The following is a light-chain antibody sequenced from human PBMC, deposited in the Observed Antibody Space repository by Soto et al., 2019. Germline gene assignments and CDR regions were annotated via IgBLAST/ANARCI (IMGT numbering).Light chain of an antibody. J-gene: IGKJ4*01. V-gene: IGKV2-28*01. CDR3: MQALRTAQLT. CDR1: QSLLHSNGYNY. Sequence: DIVMTQSPLSLSVTPGEPASISCRSSQSLLHSNGYNYLDWYLQKPGQSPQLLSYLGSTRASGVPDRFSGSGSGTDFTLQSSRVEAEDVGVYYCMQALRTAQLTLGGGTKVEIK. CDR2: LGS.